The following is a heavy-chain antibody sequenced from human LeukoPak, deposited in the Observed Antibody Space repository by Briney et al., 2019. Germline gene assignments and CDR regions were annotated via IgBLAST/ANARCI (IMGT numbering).Heavy chain of an antibody. CDR3: AKQGFGC. CDR2: ISGSADNT. Sequence: SLRLSCTASGFTLSSYAMSWVRQAPGEGLEWVSTISGSADNTNYAEAVKGRFTISRDNSKNTMYLQMNSLRAEDTAVYYCAKQGFGCWGQGTLVTVSS. J-gene: IGHJ4*02. CDR1: GFTLSSYA. V-gene: IGHV3-23*01.